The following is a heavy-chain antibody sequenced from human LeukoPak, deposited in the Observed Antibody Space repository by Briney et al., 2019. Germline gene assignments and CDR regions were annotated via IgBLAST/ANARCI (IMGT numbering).Heavy chain of an antibody. D-gene: IGHD2-15*01. CDR3: ARSRVANDWFDP. CDR2: IYYSGST. Sequence: PSETLSLTCTVSGGSISSGGYYWSWIRQHPGKGLEWIGYIYYSGSTYYNPSLKSRVTISVDTSKNQFSLKLSSVTAADTAVYYCARSRVANDWFDPWGQGTLVTVSS. J-gene: IGHJ5*02. CDR1: GGSISSGGYY. V-gene: IGHV4-31*03.